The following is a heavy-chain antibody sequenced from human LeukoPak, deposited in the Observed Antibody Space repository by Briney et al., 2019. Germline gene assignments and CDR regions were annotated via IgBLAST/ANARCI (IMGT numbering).Heavy chain of an antibody. V-gene: IGHV3-23*01. Sequence: GGSLRLSCAASGFTFSSYAMSWVRQAPGKGLEWVSVISGSGDSTYYADSVKGRLTISRDNSKNTLYLQMNSLRAEDTAVYYCAKAKYGDIDYWGRGTLLTVSS. CDR1: GFTFSSYA. CDR2: ISGSGDST. CDR3: AKAKYGDIDY. J-gene: IGHJ4*02. D-gene: IGHD4-17*01.